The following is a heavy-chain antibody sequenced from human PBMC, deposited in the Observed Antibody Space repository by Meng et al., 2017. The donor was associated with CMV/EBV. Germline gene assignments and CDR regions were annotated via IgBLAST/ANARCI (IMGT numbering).Heavy chain of an antibody. Sequence: ETLSLTCAASGFTFTTYSMNWVRQAPGKGLEWVSYISSSGSTIYYADSVKGRFTISRDNAKNSLYLQMNSLRAEDTAVYYCARDLDIVVVPAAYAEGDYGMDVWGQGTTVTVSS. D-gene: IGHD2-2*03. CDR2: ISSSGSTI. J-gene: IGHJ6*02. CDR3: ARDLDIVVVPAAYAEGDYGMDV. CDR1: GFTFTTYS. V-gene: IGHV3-48*04.